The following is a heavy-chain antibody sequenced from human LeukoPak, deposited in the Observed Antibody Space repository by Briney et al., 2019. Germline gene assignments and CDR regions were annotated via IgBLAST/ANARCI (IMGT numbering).Heavy chain of an antibody. CDR1: GFTFSSYW. J-gene: IGHJ4*02. V-gene: IGHV3-74*01. CDR3: ARGASSSAGY. D-gene: IGHD6-13*01. CDR2: IKPDGSYT. Sequence: GGSLRLSCAASGFTFSSYWMHWVRQAPGKGLVWVSRIKPDGSYTSYADSVKGRFTISRDNAKNTLNLQMNSLRAEDTAVYYCARGASSSAGYWGQGTLVTVSS.